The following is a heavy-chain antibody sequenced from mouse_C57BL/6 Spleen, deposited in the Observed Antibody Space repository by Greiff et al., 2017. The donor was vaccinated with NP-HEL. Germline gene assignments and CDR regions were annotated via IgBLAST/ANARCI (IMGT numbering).Heavy chain of an antibody. CDR1: GYTFTDYY. CDR2: INPYNGGT. J-gene: IGHJ2*01. V-gene: IGHV1-19*01. D-gene: IGHD2-4*01. Sequence: VQLQQSGPVLVKPGASVKMSCKASGYTFTDYYMNWVKQSHGKSLEWIGVINPYNGGTSYNQKFKGKATLTVDKSSSTAYMELNSLTSEDSAVYYCARSPMITYYFDYWGQGTTLTVSS. CDR3: ARSPMITYYFDY.